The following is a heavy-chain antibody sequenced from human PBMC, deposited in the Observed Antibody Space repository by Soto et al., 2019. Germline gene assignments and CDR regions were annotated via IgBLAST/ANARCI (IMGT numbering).Heavy chain of an antibody. CDR1: GYTFTSYG. CDR2: ISGYDGNT. J-gene: IGHJ5*02. CDR3: ARHNSQWPNWFDP. Sequence: QVQLVQSGAEVKKPGASVKVSCKASGYTFTSYGISWVRQAPGQGLEWVGWISGYDGNTDYAHKFRGRVTMTTDTSTNTAYMDLRSLRSDDTALYYCARHNSQWPNWFDPWCQGTPVTVSS. V-gene: IGHV1-18*01. D-gene: IGHD1-1*01.